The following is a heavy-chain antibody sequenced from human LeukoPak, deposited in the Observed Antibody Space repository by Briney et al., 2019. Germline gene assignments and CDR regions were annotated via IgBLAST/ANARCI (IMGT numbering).Heavy chain of an antibody. CDR1: GDSVSINSAA. Sequence: SQTLSLTCAISGDSVSINSAAWNWIRQSPSRGLEWLGRTYQRSKWYNDYAVSVKSRITINPDISKNQFTLQLNSVTPEDTAVYYCARSPSPYSSGWYFDYWGQGTLVTVSS. V-gene: IGHV6-1*01. D-gene: IGHD6-19*01. CDR2: TYQRSKWYN. J-gene: IGHJ4*02. CDR3: ARSPSPYSSGWYFDY.